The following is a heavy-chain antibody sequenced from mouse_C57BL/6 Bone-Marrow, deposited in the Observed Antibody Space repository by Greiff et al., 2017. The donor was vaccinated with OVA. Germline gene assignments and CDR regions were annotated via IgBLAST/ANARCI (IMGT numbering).Heavy chain of an antibody. CDR2: IRSKSNNYAT. J-gene: IGHJ4*01. CDR1: GFSFNTYA. CDR3: VRHGYYAMDY. V-gene: IGHV10-1*01. Sequence: EVKLVESGGGLVQPKGSLKLSCAASGFSFNTYAMNWVRQAPGKGLEWVARIRSKSNNYATYYADSVKARFTISRDDSESMLYLQMNNLKTEDTTMYYCVRHGYYAMDYWGQGTSVTVSS.